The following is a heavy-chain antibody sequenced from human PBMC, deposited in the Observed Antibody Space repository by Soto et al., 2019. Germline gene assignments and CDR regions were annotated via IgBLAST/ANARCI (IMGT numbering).Heavy chain of an antibody. CDR2: INSDGSST. CDR1: GFTFSSYW. D-gene: IGHD4-4*01. CDR3: ARAKYPPMPVRKSYSNRQMDV. J-gene: IGHJ6*04. Sequence: GGSLRLSCAASGFTFSSYWMHWVRQAPGKGLVWVSRINSDGSSTSYADSVKGRFTISRDNAKNTLYLQMNSLRAEDTAVYYCARAKYPPMPVRKSYSNRQMDVWGKGTTVTVSS. V-gene: IGHV3-74*01.